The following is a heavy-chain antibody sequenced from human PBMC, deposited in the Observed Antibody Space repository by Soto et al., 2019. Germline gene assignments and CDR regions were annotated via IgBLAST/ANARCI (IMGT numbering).Heavy chain of an antibody. CDR3: ARGGGGSGSAAYFYYGMDV. D-gene: IGHD3-10*01. V-gene: IGHV1-69*06. Sequence: ASVKVSCKASGGTFSSYAINWVRQAPGQGLEWMGGIIPIFGTAKYPQKFQGRVTITADRSTSTSYMELSSLRSEDTAVYYCARGGGGSGSAAYFYYGMDVWGQGTTVTVSS. CDR2: IIPIFGTA. CDR1: GGTFSSYA. J-gene: IGHJ6*02.